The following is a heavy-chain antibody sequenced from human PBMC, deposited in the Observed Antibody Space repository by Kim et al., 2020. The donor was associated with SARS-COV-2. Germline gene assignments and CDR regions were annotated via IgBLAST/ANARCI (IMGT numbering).Heavy chain of an antibody. V-gene: IGHV3-13*04. D-gene: IGHD3-22*01. J-gene: IGHJ4*02. CDR2: IGTAGDT. CDR3: ARVPRGYYDSSGYYRTGGYFDY. Sequence: GGSLRLSCAASGFTFSSYDMHWVRQATGKGLEWVSAIGTAGDTYYPGSVKGRFTISRENAKNSLYLQMNSLRAGDTAVYYCARVPRGYYDSSGYYRTGGYFDYWGQGTLVTVSS. CDR1: GFTFSSYD.